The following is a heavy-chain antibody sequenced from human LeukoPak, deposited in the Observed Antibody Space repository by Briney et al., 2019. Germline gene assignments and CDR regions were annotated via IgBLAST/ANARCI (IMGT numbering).Heavy chain of an antibody. Sequence: SETLSLTCTVSGGSISSSSYYWGWIRQPPGKGLEWIGSIYYSGSTYYNPSLKSRVTISVDKSKNQFSLKLSSVTAADTAVYYCARDTSSSVIFLSNGMDVWGQGTTVTVSS. D-gene: IGHD6-13*01. V-gene: IGHV4-39*07. CDR3: ARDTSSSVIFLSNGMDV. J-gene: IGHJ6*02. CDR1: GGSISSSSYY. CDR2: IYYSGST.